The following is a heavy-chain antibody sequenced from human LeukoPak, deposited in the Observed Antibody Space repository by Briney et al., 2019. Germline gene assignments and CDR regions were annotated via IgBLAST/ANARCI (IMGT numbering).Heavy chain of an antibody. V-gene: IGHV3-21*01. Sequence: GGSLRLSCAASGFSSSSSGINWVRQAPGKGLEWVSSIGSTGTDRYYADSVKGRFTISRDNAKNSLYLQMNSLRAEDTAVYYCATETIGRHYDYWGQGTLLTVSS. CDR1: GFSSSSSG. J-gene: IGHJ4*02. D-gene: IGHD1-14*01. CDR2: IGSTGTDR. CDR3: ATETIGRHYDY.